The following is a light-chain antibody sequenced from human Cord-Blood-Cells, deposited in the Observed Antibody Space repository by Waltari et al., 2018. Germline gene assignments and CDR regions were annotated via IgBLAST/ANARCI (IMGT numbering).Light chain of an antibody. CDR3: QQSYTIPWK. CDR1: QIISSY. Sequence: DIQMTQSPSSLSASVGDRVTITCRASQIISSYLNWYQQKPGKAPKLLIYAASSLQSGVLSRFSGSGDGTDFTLTIRRLQHEDFATFECQQSYTIPWKFGQETKVEMK. V-gene: IGKV1-39*01. CDR2: AAS. J-gene: IGKJ1*01.